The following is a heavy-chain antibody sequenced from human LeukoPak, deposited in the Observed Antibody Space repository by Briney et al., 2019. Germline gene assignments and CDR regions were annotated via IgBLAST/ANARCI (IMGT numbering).Heavy chain of an antibody. CDR1: GGSLSSGGYY. Sequence: PSQTLSLTCTVSGGSLSSGGYYWSWIRQPPGKGLEWIGYIYYSGSTYYNPSLKSRVTISVDTSKNQFSLKLSSVTAADTAVYYCARGVVVTYNWFARCGQATLVTVSS. V-gene: IGHV4-31*03. CDR3: ARGVVVTYNWFAR. D-gene: IGHD2-21*02. J-gene: IGHJ5*02. CDR2: IYYSGST.